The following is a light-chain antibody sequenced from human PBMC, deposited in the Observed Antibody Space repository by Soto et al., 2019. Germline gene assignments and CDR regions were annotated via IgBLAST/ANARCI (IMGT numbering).Light chain of an antibody. CDR2: EVS. CDR3: TSYTTTSARVV. Sequence: QSALTQPASVSGSPGQSITISCTGTSSDVGGYNYVSWYQQHPGKAPKLMIYEVSHRPSGVSNRFSGSKSGITASLTISGLQAEDEADYYGTSYTTTSARVVFGGGTQLTVL. J-gene: IGLJ2*01. CDR1: SSDVGGYNY. V-gene: IGLV2-14*01.